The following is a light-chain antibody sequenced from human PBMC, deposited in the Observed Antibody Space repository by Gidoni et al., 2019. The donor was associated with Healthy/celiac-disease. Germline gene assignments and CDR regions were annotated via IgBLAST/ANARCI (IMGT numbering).Light chain of an antibody. CDR1: QSISSY. V-gene: IGKV1-39*01. CDR3: QQSYSTPPT. Sequence: DIQIPQSPSSLSASVGDRVTITYRASQSISSYLNWYQQKPGKAPKLLIDAASSLQSGVPSRVSGSGSGTDFTITSSSLQPEDFETYYCQQSYSTPPTFGQGTKVEIK. J-gene: IGKJ1*01. CDR2: AAS.